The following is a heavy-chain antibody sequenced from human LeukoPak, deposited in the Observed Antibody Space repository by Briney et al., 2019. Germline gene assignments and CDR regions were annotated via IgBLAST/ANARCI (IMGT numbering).Heavy chain of an antibody. V-gene: IGHV1-8*01. CDR3: ARGKDFWSGYYEYYMDV. CDR1: GYTFPTYD. D-gene: IGHD3-3*01. J-gene: IGHJ6*03. Sequence: ASVKVSCKASGYTFPTYDINWVRQAPGQGLEWMGWMNPKSGNTGYAQKFQGRVTMTRNTSTTTAYMELNSLTSDDTAVYYCARGKDFWSGYYEYYMDVWGKGTTVTVSS. CDR2: MNPKSGNT.